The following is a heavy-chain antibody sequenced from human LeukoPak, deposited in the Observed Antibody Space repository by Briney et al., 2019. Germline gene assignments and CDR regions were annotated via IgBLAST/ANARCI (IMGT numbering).Heavy chain of an antibody. J-gene: IGHJ4*02. Sequence: GGSLRLSCAASGFTFSSYGTNWVRQAPGRGLEWVSYISSVSSTIYYADSVKGRFTISRDNAKISLYLQMNSLRAEDTAVYYCARGGYYYDSSGRQRVDFDYWGQGTLVTVSS. CDR3: ARGGYYYDSSGRQRVDFDY. CDR2: ISSVSSTI. CDR1: GFTFSSYG. D-gene: IGHD3-22*01. V-gene: IGHV3-48*01.